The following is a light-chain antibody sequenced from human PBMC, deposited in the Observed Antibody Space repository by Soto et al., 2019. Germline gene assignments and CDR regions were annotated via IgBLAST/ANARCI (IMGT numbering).Light chain of an antibody. CDR2: GAS. CDR1: QSVSSN. V-gene: IGKV3-15*01. Sequence: EIVMTQSPATLSVSPGERATLSCRASQSVSSNLAWYQQKPGQAPRLLIYGASTRATGIPARFSGSGSGTEFTLTLSSLQSEDFAVYYCQQYNNWPPAWTFGQGTKVEI. CDR3: QQYNNWPPAWT. J-gene: IGKJ1*01.